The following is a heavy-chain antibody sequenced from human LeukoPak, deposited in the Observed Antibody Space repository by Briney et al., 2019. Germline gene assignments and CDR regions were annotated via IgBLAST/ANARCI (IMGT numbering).Heavy chain of an antibody. J-gene: IGHJ4*02. V-gene: IGHV3-21*01. CDR2: ISSSSSYI. Sequence: GGSLRLSCAASGFTFSSYSMNWVRQAPGKGLEWVSSISSSSSYIYYADSEKGRFTTSRDNAKNSLYLQMNSLRAEDTAVYYCARGHPCSGGSCYFDYWGQGTLVTVSS. D-gene: IGHD2-15*01. CDR1: GFTFSSYS. CDR3: ARGHPCSGGSCYFDY.